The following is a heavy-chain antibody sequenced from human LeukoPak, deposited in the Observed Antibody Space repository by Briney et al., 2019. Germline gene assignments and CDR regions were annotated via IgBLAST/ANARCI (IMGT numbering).Heavy chain of an antibody. CDR2: ISGSGGST. D-gene: IGHD3-10*02. CDR3: AELGITMIGGV. J-gene: IGHJ6*04. CDR1: RFTFSTYA. Sequence: GGSLRLSCAASRFTFSTYAMSWVRQAPGRGLEWVSTISGSGGSTYYADSVKGRFTISRDNSKNTLYLQINSLRAEDTAVYYCAELGITMIGGVWGKGTTVTISS. V-gene: IGHV3-23*01.